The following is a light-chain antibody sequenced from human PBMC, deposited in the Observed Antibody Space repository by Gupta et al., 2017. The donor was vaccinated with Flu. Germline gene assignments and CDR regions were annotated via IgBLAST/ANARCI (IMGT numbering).Light chain of an antibody. Sequence: EIVLTQSPATLSLSPGERATLSCRASQSVSSYLAWYHQKPGQAPRLLIDDASNSATGIPARFSGSGSGTDFTLTISSLEPEDFAVYYGQQRSNWPPKLTFGGGTKVEIK. V-gene: IGKV3-11*01. J-gene: IGKJ4*01. CDR1: QSVSSY. CDR2: DAS. CDR3: QQRSNWPPKLT.